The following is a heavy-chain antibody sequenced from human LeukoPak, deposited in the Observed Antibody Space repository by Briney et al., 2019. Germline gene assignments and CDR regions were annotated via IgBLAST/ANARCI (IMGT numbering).Heavy chain of an antibody. V-gene: IGHV3-23*01. D-gene: IGHD6-6*01. Sequence: SCKASGYTFSSCAISWVRQAPGKGLEWVSAISGSGGSTYYADSVKGRFTISRDNSKNTLYLQMNSLRAEDTAVYYCAKDIAARPGYNWFDPWGQGTLVTVSS. CDR2: ISGSGGST. J-gene: IGHJ5*02. CDR1: GYTFSSCA. CDR3: AKDIAARPGYNWFDP.